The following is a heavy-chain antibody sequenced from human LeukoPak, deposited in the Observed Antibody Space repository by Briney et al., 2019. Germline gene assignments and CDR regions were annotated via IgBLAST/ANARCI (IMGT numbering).Heavy chain of an antibody. CDR2: ISGSGGST. Sequence: PGGSLRLPCAASGFTFSSYAMSWVRQAPGKGLEWVSAISGSGGSTYYADSVKGRFTISRDNSKNTLYLQMNSLRAEDTAVYYCAKSSTYYYDSSGYKDYWGQGTLVTVSS. D-gene: IGHD3-22*01. CDR3: AKSSTYYYDSSGYKDY. V-gene: IGHV3-23*01. J-gene: IGHJ4*02. CDR1: GFTFSSYA.